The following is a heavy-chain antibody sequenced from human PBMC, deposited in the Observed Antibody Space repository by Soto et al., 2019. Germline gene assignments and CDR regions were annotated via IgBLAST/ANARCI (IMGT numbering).Heavy chain of an antibody. D-gene: IGHD3-3*01. CDR3: ARGARTDFWSVAV. V-gene: IGHV4-59*01. CDR1: GGSISSYY. Sequence: KPSETLSLTCTVSGGSISSYYWSWIRQPPGKGLEWIGYIYYSGSTNYNPSLKSRVTISVDTSKNQFSLKLSSVTAADTAVYYCARGARTDFWSVAVWGQGTLVTVSS. CDR2: IYYSGST. J-gene: IGHJ4*02.